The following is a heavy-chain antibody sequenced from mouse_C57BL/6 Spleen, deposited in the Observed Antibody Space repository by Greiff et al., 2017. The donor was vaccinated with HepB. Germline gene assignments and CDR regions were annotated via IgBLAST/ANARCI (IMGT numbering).Heavy chain of an antibody. D-gene: IGHD2-5*01. Sequence: QVQLKESGAELVKPGASVKMSCKASGYTFTTYPIEWMKQNHGKSLEWIGNFHPYNDDTKYNEKFKGKATLTVEKSSSTVYLELSRLTSDDSAVYYCARRAYYSNYGYFDVWGTGTTVTVSS. CDR3: ARRAYYSNYGYFDV. V-gene: IGHV1-47*01. CDR1: GYTFTTYP. J-gene: IGHJ1*03. CDR2: FHPYNDDT.